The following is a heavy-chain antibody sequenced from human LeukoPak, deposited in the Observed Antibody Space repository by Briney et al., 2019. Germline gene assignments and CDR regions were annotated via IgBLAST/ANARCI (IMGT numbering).Heavy chain of an antibody. Sequence: GGSLRLSCAGSGFTVSSNFMSWVRQAPGKGLEWVSVIYTAGTTYYADSVKGRFTISRDNSKNTLYLQMNSLRAEDTAVHYCARGPRGPARLDYWGQGTLVTVSS. V-gene: IGHV3-53*01. J-gene: IGHJ4*02. CDR3: ARGPRGPARLDY. D-gene: IGHD3-10*01. CDR2: IYTAGTT. CDR1: GFTVSSNF.